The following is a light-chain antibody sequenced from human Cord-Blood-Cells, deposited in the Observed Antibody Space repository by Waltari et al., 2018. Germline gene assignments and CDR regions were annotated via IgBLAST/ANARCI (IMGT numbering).Light chain of an antibody. CDR2: EGS. CDR1: SSDDGSYNL. Sequence: QSALTQPASASGSPGQSITISCPGTSSDDGSYNLVSWYQQHPGKAPKLMIYEGSKRPSGVSNRFSGSKSGNTASLTISGLQAEDEADYYCCSYAGSRVFGGGTKLTVL. J-gene: IGLJ3*02. V-gene: IGLV2-23*01. CDR3: CSYAGSRV.